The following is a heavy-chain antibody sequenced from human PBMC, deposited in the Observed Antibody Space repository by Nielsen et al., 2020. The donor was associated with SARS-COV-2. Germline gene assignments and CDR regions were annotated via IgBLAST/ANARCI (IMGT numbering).Heavy chain of an antibody. Sequence: GGSLRLSCAASGFTFSDYYMSWIRQAPGKGLEWVSYISTGGSTIYYADSVKGRFTISRDNAKNSLYLQMNSLRAEDTAVYYCARGWNDILTGYYTEPDNWFDPWGQGTLVTVSS. V-gene: IGHV3-11*04. CDR3: ARGWNDILTGYYTEPDNWFDP. CDR1: GFTFSDYY. CDR2: ISTGGSTI. D-gene: IGHD3-9*01. J-gene: IGHJ5*02.